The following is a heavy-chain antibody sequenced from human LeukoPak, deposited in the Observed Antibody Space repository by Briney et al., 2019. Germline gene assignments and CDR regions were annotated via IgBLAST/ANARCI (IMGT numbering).Heavy chain of an antibody. CDR2: ISSNGGST. Sequence: GGSLRLSCAASGFTFSSYAMHWVRQAPGKGLEYVSAISSNGGSTYYANSVKGRFTISRDNSKNTLYLQMGSLRAEDTAVYYCAKQGQEQWLGVDYWGQGTLVTVSS. CDR1: GFTFSSYA. D-gene: IGHD6-19*01. CDR3: AKQGQEQWLGVDY. J-gene: IGHJ4*02. V-gene: IGHV3-64*01.